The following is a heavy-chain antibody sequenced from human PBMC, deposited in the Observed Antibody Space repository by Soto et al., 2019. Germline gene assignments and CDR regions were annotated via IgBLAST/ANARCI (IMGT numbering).Heavy chain of an antibody. V-gene: IGHV5-51*01. CDR1: GYSFTSYW. J-gene: IGHJ4*02. D-gene: IGHD6-19*01. CDR2: IYPVNSVT. Sequence: GESLKISCKGSGYSFTSYWIGWVGQMPGKALEWMGIIYPVNSVTRYSPSFQGQVTISADKSISTAYLQWSSLKASDTAMYYCARPGSWLDPGYWGQGTLVTVSS. CDR3: ARPGSWLDPGY.